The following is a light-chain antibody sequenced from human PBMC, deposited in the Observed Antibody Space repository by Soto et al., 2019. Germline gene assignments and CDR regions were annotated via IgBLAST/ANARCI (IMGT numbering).Light chain of an antibody. Sequence: EIVMTQSPATLSVSPGERATLSCRASQSVSRNLAWYQQKPGQAPRLLISGASTRATGIPARFSGSGSGTEVTLTISSLQSEDFAVYSCQQYTNWHPYTFGQGTKLEIK. CDR2: GAS. J-gene: IGKJ2*01. V-gene: IGKV3-15*01. CDR3: QQYTNWHPYT. CDR1: QSVSRN.